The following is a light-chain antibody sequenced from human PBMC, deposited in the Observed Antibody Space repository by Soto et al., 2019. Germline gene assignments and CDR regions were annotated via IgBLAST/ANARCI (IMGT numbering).Light chain of an antibody. CDR2: EVS. Sequence: QSALTQPPSASGSPGQSVTISCTGTSSDVGGHNYVSWYQHHPGDAPKLIIYEVSRRPPGVPDRFSGSKSGNTASLTVSGIQAEDEADYYCSSYAGSNKVMFGGGTKVTVL. V-gene: IGLV2-8*01. CDR3: SSYAGSNKVM. CDR1: SSDVGGHNY. J-gene: IGLJ3*02.